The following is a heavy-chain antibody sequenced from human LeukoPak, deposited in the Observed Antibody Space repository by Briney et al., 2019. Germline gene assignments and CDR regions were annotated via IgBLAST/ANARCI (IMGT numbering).Heavy chain of an antibody. J-gene: IGHJ5*02. CDR2: LSFDGSNE. CDR3: ARGSGYHLVS. Sequence: GRSLRLSCVDSGFIFRTSAMHWVRQAPGKGLEWVAVLSFDGSNENYAGSVRGRFTISRDNSKNTLYLQMNSPKIEDTAIYYCARGSGYHLVSWGQGTLVTVSS. D-gene: IGHD5-12*01. CDR1: GFIFRTSA. V-gene: IGHV3-30-3*01.